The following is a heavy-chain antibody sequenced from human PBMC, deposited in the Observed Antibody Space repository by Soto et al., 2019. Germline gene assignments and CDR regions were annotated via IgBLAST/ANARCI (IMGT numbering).Heavy chain of an antibody. CDR2: INPNSGGT. J-gene: IGHJ4*02. CDR3: ATGGSSWWESLDF. D-gene: IGHD6-13*01. Sequence: KVSCRTSGKTPIGYYIHWVRQAPSQGLEWMGWINPNSGGTKYADNFQDRVTLTRDTSLSTVYMNLPNLKSDDTAVYYCATGGSSWWESLDFWGQGTRVTVSS. V-gene: IGHV1-2*07. CDR1: GKTPIGYY.